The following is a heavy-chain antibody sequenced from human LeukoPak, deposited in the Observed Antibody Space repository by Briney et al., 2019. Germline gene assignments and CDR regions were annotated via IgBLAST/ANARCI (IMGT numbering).Heavy chain of an antibody. V-gene: IGHV3-7*01. CDR3: AKGYSSSWYFPDFDY. D-gene: IGHD6-13*01. CDR2: IKQDGSNK. Sequence: GGSLRLSCAASGFTFSSYWMSWVRQAPGKGLEWVANIKQDGSNKYYADSVKGRFTISRDNSKNTLYLQMNSLRAEDTAVYYCAKGYSSSWYFPDFDYWGQGTLVTVSS. CDR1: GFTFSSYW. J-gene: IGHJ4*02.